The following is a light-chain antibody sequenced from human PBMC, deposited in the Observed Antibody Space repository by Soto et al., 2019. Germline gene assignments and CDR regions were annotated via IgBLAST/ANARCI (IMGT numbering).Light chain of an antibody. J-gene: IGLJ3*02. CDR1: SSNFGANFD. V-gene: IGLV1-40*01. CDR3: QSYDTRLRWV. CDR2: GDT. Sequence: QSVLTQPPSVSGAPGQRVTISCTGSSSNFGANFDVQWYQQYPGTAPKLLIYGDTIWPSGVPDRFSGSKSGTSASLAITGLHAEDDADYYCQSYDTRLRWVFGGGTKLTFL.